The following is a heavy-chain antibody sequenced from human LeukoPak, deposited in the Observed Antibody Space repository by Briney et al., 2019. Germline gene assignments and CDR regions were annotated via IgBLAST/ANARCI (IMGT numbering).Heavy chain of an antibody. Sequence: GGSLRLSCAASGFTFTSHWMNWVRQAPGKGLEWVANINPDGSDQQYVDSMKGRFTISRDNARNSLFLQVNSLRAEDTAVYYCARSYGWLPGGMWGQGTLVTVSS. CDR1: GFTFTSHW. J-gene: IGHJ4*02. D-gene: IGHD5-12*01. CDR3: ARSYGWLPGGM. V-gene: IGHV3-7*05. CDR2: INPDGSDQ.